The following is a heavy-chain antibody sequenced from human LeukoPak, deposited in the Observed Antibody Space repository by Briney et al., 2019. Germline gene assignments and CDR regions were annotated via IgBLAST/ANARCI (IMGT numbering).Heavy chain of an antibody. CDR2: ISGSGGST. D-gene: IGHD6-13*01. CDR3: TKELGSSPALDY. Sequence: GGSLRLSCAASGFTFSSYAMSWVRQAPGKGLEWVSAISGSGGSTYYADSVKGRFTISRDNSKNTLYLQMNSLRGEDTAVYYCTKELGSSPALDYWGQGTLVTVSS. J-gene: IGHJ4*02. V-gene: IGHV3-23*01. CDR1: GFTFSSYA.